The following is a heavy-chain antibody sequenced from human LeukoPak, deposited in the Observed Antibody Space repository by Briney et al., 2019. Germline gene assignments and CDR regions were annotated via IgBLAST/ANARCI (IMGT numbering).Heavy chain of an antibody. Sequence: SWVRQPPGKGLEWIGYIYYSGSTYYNPSLKSRVTISVDTSKNQFSLKLSSVTAADTAVYYCARDQGAIGYDYWGQGTLVTVSS. CDR3: ARDQGAIGYDY. D-gene: IGHD2-15*01. V-gene: IGHV4-30-4*08. J-gene: IGHJ4*02. CDR2: IYYSGST.